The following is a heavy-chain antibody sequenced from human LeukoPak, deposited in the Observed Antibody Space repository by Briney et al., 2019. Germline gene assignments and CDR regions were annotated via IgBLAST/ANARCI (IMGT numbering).Heavy chain of an antibody. CDR2: IIPILGIA. V-gene: IGHV1-69*04. Sequence: ASVKVSCEASVGTLSSYVISWVRRSPGQGGEWMGRIIPILGIANYAQKFQGRVTITADKSTSTAYMELSSLRSEDTTVYYCGRVPSDGESLDYWGQGTLVTVSS. J-gene: IGHJ4*02. CDR1: VGTLSSYV. CDR3: GRVPSDGESLDY. D-gene: IGHD4-17*01.